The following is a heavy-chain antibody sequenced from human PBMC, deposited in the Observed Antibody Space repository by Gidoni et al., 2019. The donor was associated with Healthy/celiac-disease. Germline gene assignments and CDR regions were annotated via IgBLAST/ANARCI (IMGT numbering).Heavy chain of an antibody. CDR3: ARDRYYDLWSGYSYYYYGMDV. J-gene: IGHJ6*02. V-gene: IGHV3-30-3*01. Sequence: QVQLVESGGGVVQPGRSLRLSCAASGFTFISYAIPWVRQAPGKGLEWVAVRSYDGSNKYYADSVKGRFTISRDNAKNTLDLQMNSLRAEDTAVYYCARDRYYDLWSGYSYYYYGMDVWGQGTTVTVSS. CDR1: GFTFISYA. D-gene: IGHD3-3*01. CDR2: RSYDGSNK.